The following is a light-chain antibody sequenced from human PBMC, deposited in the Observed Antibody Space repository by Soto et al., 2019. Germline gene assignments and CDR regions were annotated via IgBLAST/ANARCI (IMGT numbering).Light chain of an antibody. Sequence: QSVLTQPPSASGTPGQRVTISCSGSRSNIGSNTVNWYQQLPGTAPKLLIYSNNQRPSEFPDRFSGSKSDTSAYLAISGLQSEAEAHYYCSAWDDSLNVVVFGGGTNLTVL. CDR1: RSNIGSNT. V-gene: IGLV1-44*01. CDR3: SAWDDSLNVVV. J-gene: IGLJ2*01. CDR2: SNN.